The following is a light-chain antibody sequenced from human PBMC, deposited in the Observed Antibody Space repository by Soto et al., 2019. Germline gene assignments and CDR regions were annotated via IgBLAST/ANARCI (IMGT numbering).Light chain of an antibody. J-gene: IGKJ1*01. V-gene: IGKV3-20*01. Sequence: EIVLTQSPGTLSLSPGERATLSCRASQSVSSSYLAWYQQKPGQAPRLLIYGASSRATGIPDRFSGSGSGTDFTLTISRLEPEDFAVYYCQQYGSSLAWTFGQGTKVELK. CDR3: QQYGSSLAWT. CDR2: GAS. CDR1: QSVSSSY.